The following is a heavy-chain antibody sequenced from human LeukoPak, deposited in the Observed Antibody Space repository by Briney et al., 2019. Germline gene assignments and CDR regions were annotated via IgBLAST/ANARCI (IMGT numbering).Heavy chain of an antibody. V-gene: IGHV1-2*02. Sequence: DSVKVSCKASGYTFTGYYMHWVRQAPGQGLEWMGWINPNSGDTNYAQKFQGRVTVTRDMSVSAAYMELSSLRSDDTAVYYCARGVYYGSGSPWFDSWGQGTLVTVSS. J-gene: IGHJ5*01. CDR2: INPNSGDT. D-gene: IGHD3-10*01. CDR1: GYTFTGYY. CDR3: ARGVYYGSGSPWFDS.